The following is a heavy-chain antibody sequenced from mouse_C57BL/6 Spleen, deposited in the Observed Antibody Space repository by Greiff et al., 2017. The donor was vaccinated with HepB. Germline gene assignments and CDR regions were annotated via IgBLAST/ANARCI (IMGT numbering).Heavy chain of an antibody. D-gene: IGHD2-1*01. Sequence: LVESGAELVRPGASVTLSCKASGYTFTDYEMHWVKQTPVHGLEWIGAIDPETGGTAYNQKFKGKAILTADKSSSTAYMELRSLTSEDSAVYYCTGGNLFDYWGQGTTLTVSS. CDR1: GYTFTDYE. V-gene: IGHV1-15*01. CDR3: TGGNLFDY. J-gene: IGHJ2*01. CDR2: IDPETGGT.